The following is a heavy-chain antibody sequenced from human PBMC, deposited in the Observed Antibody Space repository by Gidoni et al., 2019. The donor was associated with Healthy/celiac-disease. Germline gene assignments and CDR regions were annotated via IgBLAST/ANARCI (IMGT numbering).Heavy chain of an antibody. D-gene: IGHD2-2*01. Sequence: QVQLVQSGAEVKKPGSSVKVSCKASGGTFSSYAISWVRQAPGQGLEWMGGIIPIFGTANYAQKFQGRVTITADESTSTAYMELSSLRSEDTAVYYCARGRGIVVVPADQYCYGMDVWGQGTTVTVSS. CDR2: IIPIFGTA. CDR3: ARGRGIVVVPADQYCYGMDV. CDR1: GGTFSSYA. V-gene: IGHV1-69*01. J-gene: IGHJ6*02.